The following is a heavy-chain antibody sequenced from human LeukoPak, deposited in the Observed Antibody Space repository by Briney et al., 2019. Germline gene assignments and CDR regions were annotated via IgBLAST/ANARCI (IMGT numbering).Heavy chain of an antibody. CDR3: ARGRIWIWEGNWFDP. Sequence: PSETLSLTCGVSGGSFSGFYWSWIRQSPERGLESIGEINHSGSSNHNPSLKNRVTMSIDPSKNQFSLKMTSVTAADTAVYYCARGRIWIWEGNWFDPWGQGTLVTVSS. CDR1: GGSFSGFY. D-gene: IGHD3-10*01. CDR2: INHSGSS. V-gene: IGHV4-34*01. J-gene: IGHJ5*02.